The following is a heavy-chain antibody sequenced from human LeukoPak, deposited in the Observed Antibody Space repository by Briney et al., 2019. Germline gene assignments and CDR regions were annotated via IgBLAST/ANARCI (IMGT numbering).Heavy chain of an antibody. CDR1: GGTFSGYA. CDR2: IIPIFGTA. V-gene: IGHV1-69*05. Sequence: SVKVSCKASGGTFSGYAISWVRQAPGQGLEWMGGIIPIFGTANYAQKLQGRVTMTTDKSTSTAYMELSSRRSEATDVYYCASTPCSGGSCYSPAEYFQHWGQGTLVTVSS. CDR3: ASTPCSGGSCYSPAEYFQH. D-gene: IGHD2-15*01. J-gene: IGHJ1*01.